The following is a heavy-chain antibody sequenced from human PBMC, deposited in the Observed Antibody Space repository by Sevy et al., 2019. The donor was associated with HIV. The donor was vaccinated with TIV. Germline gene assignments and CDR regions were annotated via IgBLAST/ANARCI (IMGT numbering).Heavy chain of an antibody. Sequence: ASVKVSCKASGYTFTGYYMHWVRQAPGQGLEWMGWINPNSGGTNYAQKFQGRVTMTRDTSSSTAYMELSRLRSDDTAVYYCARVPTTYDFWSGYQYYFDYWGQGTLVTVSS. D-gene: IGHD3-3*01. J-gene: IGHJ4*02. CDR1: GYTFTGYY. V-gene: IGHV1-2*02. CDR3: ARVPTTYDFWSGYQYYFDY. CDR2: INPNSGGT.